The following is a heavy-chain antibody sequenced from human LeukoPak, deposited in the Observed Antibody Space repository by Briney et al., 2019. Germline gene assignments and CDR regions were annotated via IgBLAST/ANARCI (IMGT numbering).Heavy chain of an antibody. CDR1: GYTFTTYG. CDR3: ARVLCSGGSCYSFFDY. J-gene: IGHJ4*02. CDR2: ITTYSGNT. V-gene: IGHV1-18*01. D-gene: IGHD2-15*01. Sequence: GASVKVSCKASGYTFTTYGISWVRQAPGQGLEWMGWITTYSGNTYYAQKFQGRVTMTRDTSTSTGYMELSSLRSEDTAVYYCARVLCSGGSCYSFFDYWGQGTLVTVSS.